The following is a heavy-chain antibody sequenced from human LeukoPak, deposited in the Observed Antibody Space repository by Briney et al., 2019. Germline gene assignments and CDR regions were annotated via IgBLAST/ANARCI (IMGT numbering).Heavy chain of an antibody. V-gene: IGHV1-3*01. Sequence: ASVKVSCKASGYTFTSYAMHWVRQAPGQRLEWMGWINAGNGNTKYSQKFQGRVTITRDTSASTGYMELSSLRSEDTAVYYCALEAILYYPRAPFDYWGQGTLVTVSS. CDR2: INAGNGNT. D-gene: IGHD2-8*01. J-gene: IGHJ4*02. CDR3: ALEAILYYPRAPFDY. CDR1: GYTFTSYA.